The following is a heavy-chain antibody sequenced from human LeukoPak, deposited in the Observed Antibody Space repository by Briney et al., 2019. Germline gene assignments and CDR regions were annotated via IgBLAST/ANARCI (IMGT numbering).Heavy chain of an antibody. CDR1: GGSFSGYY. J-gene: IGHJ6*03. Sequence: PSETLSLTCAVYGGSFSGYYWSWIRQPPGKGLEWIGEINHSGSTNYNPSLKSRVTISVDTSKNQFSLKLSSVTAADTAVYYCARGPNYCTNGVCYRSYYYYMDVWGKGTTVTVSS. D-gene: IGHD2-8*01. CDR2: INHSGST. CDR3: ARGPNYCTNGVCYRSYYYYMDV. V-gene: IGHV4-34*01.